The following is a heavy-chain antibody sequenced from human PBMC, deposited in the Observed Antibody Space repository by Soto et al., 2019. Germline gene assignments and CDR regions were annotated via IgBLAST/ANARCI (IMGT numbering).Heavy chain of an antibody. D-gene: IGHD3-22*01. CDR1: GFTFSSYG. CDR3: ARDGTGYYGAFDI. Sequence: PGGSLRLSCAASGFTFSSYGMHWVRQAPGKGLEWVAGIWYDGSNKYYADSVKGRFTISRDNSKNTLYLQMNSLRAEDTAVYYCARDGTGYYGAFDIWGQGTMVTVSS. CDR2: IWYDGSNK. V-gene: IGHV3-33*01. J-gene: IGHJ3*02.